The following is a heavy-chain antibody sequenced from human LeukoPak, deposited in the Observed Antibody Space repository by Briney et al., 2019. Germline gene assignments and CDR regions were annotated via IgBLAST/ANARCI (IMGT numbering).Heavy chain of an antibody. CDR1: GFTFSDYY. CDR2: ISSGDGPT. CDR3: AKQSLADCIRCPFDS. D-gene: IGHD2-15*01. J-gene: IGHJ4*02. Sequence: GGSLRLSCAASGFTFSDYYMTWIRQAPGKGLEWISYISSGDGPTYYADSVKGRFTISRDNAKNSLFLQMNSLRAEDTAVYYCAKQSLADCIRCPFDSWGQGTLVTVSS. V-gene: IGHV3-11*01.